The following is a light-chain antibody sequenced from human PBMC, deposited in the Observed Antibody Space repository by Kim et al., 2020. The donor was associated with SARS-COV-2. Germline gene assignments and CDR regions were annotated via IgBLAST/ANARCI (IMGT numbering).Light chain of an antibody. CDR1: NIGTKS. CDR3: QVWDSRNDRGV. CDR2: FDT. V-gene: IGLV3-21*04. J-gene: IGLJ2*01. Sequence: SYELTQPHSVSEAPGKTARITCGGNNIGTKSVHWYRQKPGQAPALVIYFDTDRPSGIPERFSGSNSGDTATLTISGVEAGDEADYYCQVWDSRNDRGVFGGGTQLTVL.